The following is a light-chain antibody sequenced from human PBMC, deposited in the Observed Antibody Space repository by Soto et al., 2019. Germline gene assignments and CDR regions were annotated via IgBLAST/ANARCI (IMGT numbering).Light chain of an antibody. CDR2: GAS. Sequence: ETVLTQSPGTLSLSPGERATLSCRASQSVSSNYLAWYQHIPGQAPRLLIYGASTRATGIPDRFSGSGSGTDFTLTISRLEPEHFAVYYCQQFDRSLPSWTFGQGTKVE. J-gene: IGKJ1*01. CDR3: QQFDRSLPSWT. CDR1: QSVSSNY. V-gene: IGKV3-20*01.